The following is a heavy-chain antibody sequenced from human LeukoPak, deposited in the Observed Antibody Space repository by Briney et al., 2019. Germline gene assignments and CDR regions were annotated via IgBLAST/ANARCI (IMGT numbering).Heavy chain of an antibody. CDR3: AKDPGPITMIVVAPSDP. Sequence: GGSLRLSCAASGFTFSSYAMSWVRQAPGKGLEWVSAISGSGGSAYYADSVKGRFTISRDNSKNTPYLQMNSLRAEDTAVYYCAKDPGPITMIVVAPSDPWGQGTLVTASS. CDR1: GFTFSSYA. CDR2: ISGSGGSA. V-gene: IGHV3-23*01. J-gene: IGHJ5*02. D-gene: IGHD3-22*01.